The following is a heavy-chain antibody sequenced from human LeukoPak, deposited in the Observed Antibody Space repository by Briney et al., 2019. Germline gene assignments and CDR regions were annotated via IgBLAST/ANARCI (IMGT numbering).Heavy chain of an antibody. CDR1: GGTFSSYA. CDR3: SRDPVITFGGVIVDNNWFDP. D-gene: IGHD3-16*02. Sequence: SVKVSCKASGGTFSSYAISWVRQAPGQGLEWMGGIIPIFGTANYAQKFQGRVTITTDESTSAAYMELSSLRSEDTAVYYCSRDPVITFGGVIVDNNWFDPWGQGTLVTVSS. V-gene: IGHV1-69*05. CDR2: IIPIFGTA. J-gene: IGHJ5*02.